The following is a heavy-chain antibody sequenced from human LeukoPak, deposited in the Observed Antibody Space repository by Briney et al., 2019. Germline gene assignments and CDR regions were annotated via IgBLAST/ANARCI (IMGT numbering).Heavy chain of an antibody. Sequence: GGSLRLSCSDSGFTFSSHWMHWVRQAPGKGLVWVSRIKYDASSTSYADSVKGRFTISRDNAKNTRYLQMNSLRAEDTAVYYCARGATYAYYQDYWGQGTLVTVSS. CDR2: IKYDASST. CDR3: ARGATYAYYQDY. CDR1: GFTFSSHW. V-gene: IGHV3-74*01. D-gene: IGHD1-26*01. J-gene: IGHJ4*02.